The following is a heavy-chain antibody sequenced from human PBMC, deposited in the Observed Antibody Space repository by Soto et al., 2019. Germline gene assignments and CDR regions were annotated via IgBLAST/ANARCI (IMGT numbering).Heavy chain of an antibody. D-gene: IGHD3-3*01. Sequence: SETLSLTCTVSGGSISSYYWSWIRQPPGKGLEWIGYIYYSGSTNYNPSLKSRVTISVDTSKNQFSLKLSSVTAADTAVYYCARHSFKIFGGKWFDPWGQGTLVTVSS. CDR2: IYYSGST. J-gene: IGHJ5*02. V-gene: IGHV4-59*08. CDR3: ARHSFKIFGGKWFDP. CDR1: GGSISSYY.